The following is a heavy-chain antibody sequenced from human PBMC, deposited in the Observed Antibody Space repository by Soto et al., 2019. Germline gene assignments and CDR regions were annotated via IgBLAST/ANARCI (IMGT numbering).Heavy chain of an antibody. Sequence: DVHLWESGGGLVQPGGSLRLSCAASGFSFGSYALSWVRQAPGKGLEWVSTISGSDGKTFYADSVKGRFSISRDTSQSTLYLQMNSLRADDTPMYYCARWSYLDYWGQGTRVTVSS. V-gene: IGHV3-23*01. J-gene: IGHJ4*02. CDR2: ISGSDGKT. CDR1: GFSFGSYA. CDR3: ARWSYLDY. D-gene: IGHD3-3*01.